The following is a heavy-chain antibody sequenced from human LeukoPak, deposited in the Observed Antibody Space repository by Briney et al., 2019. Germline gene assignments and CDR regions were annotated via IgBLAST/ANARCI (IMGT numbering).Heavy chain of an antibody. CDR3: ARDPLGAPYFDY. Sequence: SETLSLTCTVSGGSISSYYWSWIRQPPGKGLEGIGYIYYSGSTNYNPSLKSRVTISVDTSKNQFSLKLSSVTAADTAVYYCARDPLGAPYFDYWGQGTLVTVSS. CDR1: GGSISSYY. V-gene: IGHV4-59*01. CDR2: IYYSGST. J-gene: IGHJ4*02. D-gene: IGHD3-16*01.